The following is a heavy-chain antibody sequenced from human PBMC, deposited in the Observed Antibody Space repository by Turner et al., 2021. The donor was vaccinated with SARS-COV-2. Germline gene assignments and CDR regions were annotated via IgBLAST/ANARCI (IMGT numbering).Heavy chain of an antibody. Sequence: VQLVASGGGVVQPGGFLRPSCAASGFPFSAYRMSWVRQAPGKGLELVSNIKQDGSEKYYVDSVKGRFNISRDNTKNSLYLQMNSLRAEDTAVYYCASDNGYSIIWYSVAFDIWGQGTMVTVSS. V-gene: IGHV3-7*04. J-gene: IGHJ3*02. D-gene: IGHD6-13*01. CDR1: GFPFSAYR. CDR2: IKQDGSEK. CDR3: ASDNGYSIIWYSVAFDI.